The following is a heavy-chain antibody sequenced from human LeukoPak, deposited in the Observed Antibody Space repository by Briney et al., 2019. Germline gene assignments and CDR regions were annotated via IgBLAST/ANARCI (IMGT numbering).Heavy chain of an antibody. V-gene: IGHV1-69*06. CDR2: IIPIFGTA. CDR3: ASGNIVVVPAAGVDNWFDP. CDR1: GGTFSSYA. Sequence: SVRVSCKASGGTFSSYAISWVRQAPGQGLEWMGGIIPIFGTANYAQKFQGRVTITADKSTSTAYMELSSLRSEDTAVYYCASGNIVVVPAAGVDNWFDPWGQGTLVTVSS. D-gene: IGHD2-2*01. J-gene: IGHJ5*02.